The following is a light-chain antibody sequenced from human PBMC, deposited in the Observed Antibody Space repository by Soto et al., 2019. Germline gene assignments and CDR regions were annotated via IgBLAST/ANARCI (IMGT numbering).Light chain of an antibody. CDR1: QSVNNNY. CDR3: QQYNSYSQT. V-gene: IGKV3-20*01. CDR2: DTF. Sequence: EIVLMQSPGTLSLSPGEGATLSCRASQSVNNNYLAWYQQKPGQAPTVLIFDTFRRATGVPDRFSGSGSGTDFTLTISRLEPEDFAVYYCQQYNSYSQTFGQGTKVEIK. J-gene: IGKJ1*01.